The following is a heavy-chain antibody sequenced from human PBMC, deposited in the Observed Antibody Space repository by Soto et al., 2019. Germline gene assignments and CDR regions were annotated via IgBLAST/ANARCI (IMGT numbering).Heavy chain of an antibody. V-gene: IGHV4-61*01. CDR1: GGSVSSGSYY. CDR2: IYYSGST. CDR3: ARGNDFWSGYYYFDY. D-gene: IGHD3-3*01. Sequence: ETLSLTCTVSGGSVSSGSYYWSWIRQPPGKGLEWIGYIYYSGSTNYNPSLKSRVTISVDTSKNQFSLKLSSVTAADTAVYYCARGNDFWSGYYYFDYWGQGTLVTVSS. J-gene: IGHJ4*02.